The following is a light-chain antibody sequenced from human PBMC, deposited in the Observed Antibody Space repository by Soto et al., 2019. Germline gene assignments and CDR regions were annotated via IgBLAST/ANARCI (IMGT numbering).Light chain of an antibody. Sequence: EIVLTQSPGTLSLSPGERATISCRARQRGSSNYLAWYQQKPGQAPRLLIYAASNRASGIPARFGGSGSGTDFSLTVSRLEPDDFAMYYFEQYGSAPWTFGQETNVAI. CDR2: AAS. V-gene: IGKV3-20*01. J-gene: IGKJ1*01. CDR1: QRGSSNY. CDR3: EQYGSAPWT.